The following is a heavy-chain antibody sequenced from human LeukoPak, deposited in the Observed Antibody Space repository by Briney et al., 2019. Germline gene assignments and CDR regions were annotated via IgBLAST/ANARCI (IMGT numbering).Heavy chain of an antibody. V-gene: IGHV3-23*01. Sequence: GGSLRLSCAASGFTFSSYAMSWVRQAPGKGLEWVSAISGSGGSTYYADSVKGRFTISRDNSKNTLYLQMNSLRAEDTAVYYCAKDLDFPYGDYPMGVDYWGQGTLVTVSS. J-gene: IGHJ4*02. CDR2: ISGSGGST. CDR1: GFTFSSYA. D-gene: IGHD4-17*01. CDR3: AKDLDFPYGDYPMGVDY.